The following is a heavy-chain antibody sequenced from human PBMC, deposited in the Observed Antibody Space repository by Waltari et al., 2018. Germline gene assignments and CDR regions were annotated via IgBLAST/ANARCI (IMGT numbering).Heavy chain of an antibody. J-gene: IGHJ1*01. D-gene: IGHD2-21*01. Sequence: QVQLVQSGAEVKKPGSSVKVSCKASGGTFSSYVISWVRQAPGQGLEWMGGIIPIFGTANYAQKFQGRVTITTDESTSTAYMELSSLRSEDTAVYYCARAEYCGGDCYSRYFQHWGQGTLVTVSS. CDR3: ARAEYCGGDCYSRYFQH. CDR1: GGTFSSYV. CDR2: IIPIFGTA. V-gene: IGHV1-69*05.